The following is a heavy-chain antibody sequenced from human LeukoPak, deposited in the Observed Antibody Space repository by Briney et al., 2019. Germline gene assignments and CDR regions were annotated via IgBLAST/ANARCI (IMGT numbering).Heavy chain of an antibody. CDR3: LAAAGTIG. V-gene: IGHV3-74*01. CDR2: VNNDGSTT. CDR1: GFTFSSYW. J-gene: IGHJ4*02. D-gene: IGHD6-13*01. Sequence: GGSLRLSCAASGFTFSSYWMHWVRQAPGKGLVWVSRVNNDGSTTNYADSVKRRFTIHRDNTKNTLYLQMNSLRAEDTAVYFCLAAAGTIGWGQGTLVTVSS.